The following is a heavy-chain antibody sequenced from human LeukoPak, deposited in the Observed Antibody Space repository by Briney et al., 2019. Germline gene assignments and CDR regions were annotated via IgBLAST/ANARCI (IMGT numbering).Heavy chain of an antibody. Sequence: GRSLRLSCAASGFTFDDYAMHWVRQAPGKGLEWVSGISWNSGSIGYADSVKGRFTISRDNAKNSLYLQMNSLRAEDTALYYCAKDGEDSSPDDAFDIWGQGTMVTVSS. J-gene: IGHJ3*02. D-gene: IGHD1-14*01. CDR3: AKDGEDSSPDDAFDI. V-gene: IGHV3-9*01. CDR2: ISWNSGSI. CDR1: GFTFDDYA.